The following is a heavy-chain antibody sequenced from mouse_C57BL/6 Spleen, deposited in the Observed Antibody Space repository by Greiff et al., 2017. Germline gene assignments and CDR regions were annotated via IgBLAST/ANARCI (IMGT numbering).Heavy chain of an antibody. CDR2: IHPNSGST. CDR1: GYTFTSYW. Sequence: VQLQQPGAELVKPGASVKLSCKASGYTFTSYWMHWVKQRPGQGLEWIGMIHPNSGSTNYNEKFKSKATLTVDKSSSTAYMQLSSLTSEDSAVYYCASPNYDGSSPWFAYWGQGTLVTVSA. D-gene: IGHD1-1*01. V-gene: IGHV1-64*01. CDR3: ASPNYDGSSPWFAY. J-gene: IGHJ3*01.